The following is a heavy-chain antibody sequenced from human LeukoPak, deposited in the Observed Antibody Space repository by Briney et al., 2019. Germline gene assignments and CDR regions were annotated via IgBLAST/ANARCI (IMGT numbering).Heavy chain of an antibody. CDR2: INQDGIEK. CDR1: GFTLTTYW. Sequence: GGSLRLSCAAPGFTLTTYWMSWVRQAPGKGLEWVANINQDGIEKYYVASVRGRLTISRDNAKNSIYVQMNSLRADDTAVYYCARGAVPAAISEYFQHWGQGTLVTVSS. J-gene: IGHJ1*01. V-gene: IGHV3-7*04. D-gene: IGHD2-2*01. CDR3: ARGAVPAAISEYFQH.